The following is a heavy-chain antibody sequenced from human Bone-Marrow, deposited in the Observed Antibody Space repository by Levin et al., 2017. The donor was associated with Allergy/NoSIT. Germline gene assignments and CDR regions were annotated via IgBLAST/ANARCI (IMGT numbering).Heavy chain of an antibody. V-gene: IGHV3-33*01. J-gene: IGHJ6*02. CDR1: GFSFRRYG. CDR3: ARDRWELLSDYYGMDV. CDR2: IWYDGSEE. D-gene: IGHD3-10*01. Sequence: SCEAAGFSFRRYGIHWVRQAPGKGPEWVAVIWYDGSEEYHVSVKGRFAISRDDQKSTVYLQMNSLRGEDTGVYYCARDRWELLSDYYGMDVWGQGTTVTFSS.